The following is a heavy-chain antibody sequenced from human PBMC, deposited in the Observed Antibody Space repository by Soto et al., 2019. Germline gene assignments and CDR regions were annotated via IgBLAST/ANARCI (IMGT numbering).Heavy chain of an antibody. V-gene: IGHV4-34*02. J-gene: IGHJ3*01. CDR1: GGSFSGYY. CDR3: ATFPPEGRTATSRGDDAFDF. CDR2: INHSGSP. D-gene: IGHD3-10*01. Sequence: HLEQRGAGLLKPSETLSLTCDVYGGSFSGYYWSWIRQAPGKGLEWIVEINHSGSPNYNPSLQSRVSVSVDTSKTHFSLQLSSVTAAHTAMYYCATFPPEGRTATSRGDDAFDFWGQGTLVTVSS.